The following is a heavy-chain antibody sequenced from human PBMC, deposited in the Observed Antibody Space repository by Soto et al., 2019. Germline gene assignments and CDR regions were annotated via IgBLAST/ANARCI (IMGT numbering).Heavy chain of an antibody. J-gene: IGHJ6*02. D-gene: IGHD2-2*01. CDR3: ARSQGSSTSLEIYYYYYYGMDV. CDR1: GGTFSSYA. Sequence: QVQLVQSGAEVKKPGSSVKVSCKASGGTFSSYAISWVRQAPGQGLEWMGGIIPISGTANYAQKFQCRVTITADESTSTVYMGPSSLRSEDTAVYFCARSQGSSTSLEIYYYYYYGMDVWGQGTTVTVSS. CDR2: IIPISGTA. V-gene: IGHV1-69*01.